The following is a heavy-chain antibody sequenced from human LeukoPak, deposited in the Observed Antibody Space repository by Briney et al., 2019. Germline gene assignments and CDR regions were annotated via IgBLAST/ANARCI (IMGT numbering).Heavy chain of an antibody. J-gene: IGHJ4*02. CDR1: GFTFSNAR. Sequence: GGSLRLSCAASGFTFSNARMSWVRQAPGKGLEWVGRIKSKTDGGTTDYAAPVKGRFTISRDDSKNTLYLQMNSLKTEDTAVYYCTTPGIAAAGGEVYWGQGTLVTVSS. D-gene: IGHD6-13*01. CDR3: TTPGIAAAGGEVY. CDR2: IKSKTDGGTT. V-gene: IGHV3-15*01.